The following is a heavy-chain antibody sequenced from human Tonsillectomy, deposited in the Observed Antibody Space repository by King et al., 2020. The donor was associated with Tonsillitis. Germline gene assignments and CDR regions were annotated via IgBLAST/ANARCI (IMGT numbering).Heavy chain of an antibody. J-gene: IGHJ4*02. V-gene: IGHV3-30*04. CDR3: ARVRRPYGDYGDFDF. CDR1: GFTFRTHA. CDR2: ISYDGSNK. Sequence: VQLVESGGGVVQPGKSLRLSCAASGFTFRTHAMHWVRQAPGKGLDWVALISYDGSNKYYADSVKGRFTISRDNSKNTLYLQMNSLRLEDTAVYSCARVRRPYGDYGDFDFWGQGTLVTVSS. D-gene: IGHD4-17*01.